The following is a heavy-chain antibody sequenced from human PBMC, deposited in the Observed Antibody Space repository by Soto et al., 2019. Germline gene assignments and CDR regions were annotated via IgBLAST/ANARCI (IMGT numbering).Heavy chain of an antibody. Sequence: SVKVSCKASGGTFSSYAISWVRQAPGQGLEWMGGIIPIFGTANYAQKFQGRVTITADESTSTAYMELSSLRSEDTAVYYCARDTTLYGEVDYWGQGTLVTVSS. V-gene: IGHV1-69*13. CDR1: GGTFSSYA. J-gene: IGHJ4*02. CDR2: IIPIFGTA. CDR3: ARDTTLYGEVDY. D-gene: IGHD4-17*01.